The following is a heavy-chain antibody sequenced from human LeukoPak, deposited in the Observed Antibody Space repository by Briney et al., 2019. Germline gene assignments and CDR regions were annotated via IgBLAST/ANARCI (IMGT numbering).Heavy chain of an antibody. Sequence: GGSPRLSCAASGFTFSSYAMSWVRQAPGKGLEWVSAISGSGSSTDYADSVKGRFTISRDNSKNTLYLQMSSLRAEDTVVYYGAKDGGGDSYFAYWAQGPLATVS. CDR1: GFTFSSYA. CDR3: AKDGGGDSYFAY. D-gene: IGHD2-21*01. V-gene: IGHV3-23*01. CDR2: ISGSGSST. J-gene: IGHJ4*02.